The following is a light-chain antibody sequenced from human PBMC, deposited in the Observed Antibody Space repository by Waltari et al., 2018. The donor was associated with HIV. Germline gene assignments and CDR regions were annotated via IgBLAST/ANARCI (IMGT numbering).Light chain of an antibody. CDR3: SSYTSRNTRV. CDR2: EVS. Sequence: QSALTQPASVSGSPGQSITISCTGTTSDVGGYKYVSWYQQHPDKAPKLLVYEVSNRPSGVSMRFAGSKSGNTASLTISGLQAEDEADYYCSSYTSRNTRVFGTGTKVTVL. V-gene: IGLV2-14*01. CDR1: TSDVGGYKY. J-gene: IGLJ1*01.